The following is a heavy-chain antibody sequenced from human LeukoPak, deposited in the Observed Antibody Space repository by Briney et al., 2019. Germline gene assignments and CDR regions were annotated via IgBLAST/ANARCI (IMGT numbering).Heavy chain of an antibody. V-gene: IGHV1-2*02. Sequence: ASVKVSCKASGYTLTGYYMHWVRQAPGQGLEWMGWINPNSGGTNYAQKFQGRVTMTRGTSISTAYMELSRLRSDDTAVYYCARDKILWFRELLGYWGQGTLVTVSS. CDR1: GYTLTGYY. D-gene: IGHD3-10*01. J-gene: IGHJ4*02. CDR3: ARDKILWFRELLGY. CDR2: INPNSGGT.